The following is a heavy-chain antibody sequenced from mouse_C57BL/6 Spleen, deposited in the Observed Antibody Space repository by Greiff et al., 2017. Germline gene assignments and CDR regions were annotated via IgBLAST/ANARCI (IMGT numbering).Heavy chain of an antibody. V-gene: IGHV1-50*01. Sequence: QVQLQQPGAELVKPGASVKLSCKASGYTFTSYWMQWVKQRPGQGLEWIGEIDPSDSYTNYNQKFKGKATLTVDTSSSTAYMQLSSLTSEDSAVYYCARAGYDGYPWFAYWGQGTLVTVSA. CDR2: IDPSDSYT. J-gene: IGHJ3*01. D-gene: IGHD2-3*01. CDR3: ARAGYDGYPWFAY. CDR1: GYTFTSYW.